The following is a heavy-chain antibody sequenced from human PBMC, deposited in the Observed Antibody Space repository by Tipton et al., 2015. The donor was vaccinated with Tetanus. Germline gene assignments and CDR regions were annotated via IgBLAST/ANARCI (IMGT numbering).Heavy chain of an antibody. Sequence: LRLSCTVSGGSVSSSGYFWGWIRQSPGKGLEWIGSINSGGTTYHNPSLKSRLTISVDTSKNQFSLRLSSVTATDTAVYYCGRHGGSYIAYWCFDLWGRGSLVTVSS. D-gene: IGHD1-26*01. V-gene: IGHV4-39*01. J-gene: IGHJ2*01. CDR1: GGSVSSSGYF. CDR2: INSGGTT. CDR3: GRHGGSYIAYWCFDL.